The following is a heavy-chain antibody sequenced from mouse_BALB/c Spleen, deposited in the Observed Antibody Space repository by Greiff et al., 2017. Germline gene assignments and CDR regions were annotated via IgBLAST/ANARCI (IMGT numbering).Heavy chain of an antibody. CDR1: GFTFSSFG. Sequence: EVQLQQSGGGLVQPGGSRKLSCAASGFTFSSFGMHWVRQAPEKGLEWVAYISSGSSTIYYADTVKGRFTISRDNPKNTLFLQMTSLRSEDTAMYYCAREGYYFDYWGQGTTLTVSS. V-gene: IGHV5-17*02. CDR3: AREGYYFDY. J-gene: IGHJ2*01. CDR2: ISSGSSTI.